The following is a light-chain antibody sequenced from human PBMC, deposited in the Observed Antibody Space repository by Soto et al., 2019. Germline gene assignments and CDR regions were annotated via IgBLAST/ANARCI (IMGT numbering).Light chain of an antibody. J-gene: IGLJ2*01. CDR2: EVS. CDR1: SSDVGSYNL. Sequence: QSALTQPASVSGSPGQLITISCTGTSSDVGSYNLVSWYQQHPGKAPKLMIYEVSKRPSGVSNRFSGSRSGSTASLTISGLQAEDEADYYCCSYAGSSTYVVFGGGTKLTVL. CDR3: CSYAGSSTYVV. V-gene: IGLV2-23*02.